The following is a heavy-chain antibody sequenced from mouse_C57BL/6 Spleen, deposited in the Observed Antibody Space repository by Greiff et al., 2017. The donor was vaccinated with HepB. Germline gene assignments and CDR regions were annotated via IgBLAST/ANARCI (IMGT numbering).Heavy chain of an antibody. Sequence: VQLQQSGPELVQPGASVKISCKASGYAFSSSWMNWVKQRPGKGLEWIGRIYPGDGDTNYNGKFKGKATLTADKSSSTAYMQLSSLTSEDSAVYFCARSTTVVATPFDYWGQGTTLTVSS. CDR1: GYAFSSSW. D-gene: IGHD1-1*01. CDR2: IYPGDGDT. V-gene: IGHV1-82*01. CDR3: ARSTTVVATPFDY. J-gene: IGHJ2*01.